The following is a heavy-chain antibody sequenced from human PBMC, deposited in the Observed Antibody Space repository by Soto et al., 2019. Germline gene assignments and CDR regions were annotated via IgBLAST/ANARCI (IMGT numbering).Heavy chain of an antibody. D-gene: IGHD1-1*01. V-gene: IGHV4-59*13. Sequence: SETLSLTCTVSGGSISRYYWSWIRQPPGKGLEWIGYVSYTGSTYYNPSLQSRVTISLGTSMNRFSLKVASVTAADTAVYYCARLSVDLNDYWSLDPWGQGTLVTVSS. CDR2: VSYTGST. CDR3: ARLSVDLNDYWSLDP. J-gene: IGHJ5*02. CDR1: GGSISRYY.